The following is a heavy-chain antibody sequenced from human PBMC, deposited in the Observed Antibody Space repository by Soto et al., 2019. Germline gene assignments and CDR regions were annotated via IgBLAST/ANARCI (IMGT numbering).Heavy chain of an antibody. CDR3: AREGCSSTRCYYGALEWSNWFGP. J-gene: IGHJ5*02. CDR2: IIPIFGTA. D-gene: IGHD2-2*01. V-gene: IGHV1-69*13. Sequence: SVKVSCKASGGTFSSYAISWVRQAPGQGLEWMGGIIPIFGTANYAQKFQGRVTITADESTSTAYMELSSLRSEDTAVYYCAREGCSSTRCYYGALEWSNWFGPWGQGTLVTVSS. CDR1: GGTFSSYA.